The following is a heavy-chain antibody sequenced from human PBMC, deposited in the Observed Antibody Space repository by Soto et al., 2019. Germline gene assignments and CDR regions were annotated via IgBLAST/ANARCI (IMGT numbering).Heavy chain of an antibody. D-gene: IGHD1-20*01. V-gene: IGHV2-5*02. Sequence: QITLEESGPSLVRPTQTLTLTCSFSGFSISDSRVGVGWIRQPPGKALEWLAFTYWDDDHRLNPSLRSRLTVAKDDAKSLVLLLMTNMDPVDTATYFCAHRRGGYNWDDGYFDYWGQGILVTVSS. J-gene: IGHJ4*02. CDR3: AHRRGGYNWDDGYFDY. CDR1: GFSISDSRVG. CDR2: TYWDDDH.